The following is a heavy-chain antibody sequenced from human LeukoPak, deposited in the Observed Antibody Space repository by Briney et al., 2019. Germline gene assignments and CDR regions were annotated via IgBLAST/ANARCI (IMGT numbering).Heavy chain of an antibody. CDR1: GYTFTSYG. J-gene: IGHJ4*02. CDR2: ISAYNGNT. D-gene: IGHD3-22*01. V-gene: IGHV1-18*01. CDR3: ARRSSSGYYYGFDY. Sequence: ASVKVSCKASGYTFTSYGISWVRQAPGQGLEWMGWISAYNGNTNYAQKLQGRVIMTTDTSTSTAYMELRSLRSDDTAVYYCARRSSSGYYYGFDYWGQGTLVTVSS.